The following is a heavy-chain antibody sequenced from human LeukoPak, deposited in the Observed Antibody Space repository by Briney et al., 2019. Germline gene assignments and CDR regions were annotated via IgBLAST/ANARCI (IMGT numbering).Heavy chain of an antibody. CDR3: ARAPDSGSYSITDYYFDY. V-gene: IGHV4-34*01. CDR1: GGSFSGYY. D-gene: IGHD1-26*01. Sequence: PSETLSLTCAVYGGSFSGYYWSWIRQPPGKGLEWIGEINHSGSTNYNPSLKSRVTISVDTSKNQFSLKLSSVTAADTAVYYCARAPDSGSYSITDYYFDYWGQGTLVTVSS. J-gene: IGHJ4*02. CDR2: INHSGST.